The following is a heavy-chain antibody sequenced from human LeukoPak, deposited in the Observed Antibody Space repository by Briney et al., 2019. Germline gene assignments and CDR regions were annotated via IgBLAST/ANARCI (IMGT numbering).Heavy chain of an antibody. V-gene: IGHV4-39*01. CDR3: ARTQGNKSWQKYFQP. Sequence: SETLSLTCTVSGGSISSSSYFWGWIRQPPGKWLEWIGSISYSGSTYYNPSLKSRVTISADTPKNQFSLKLSSVTAADTAVYYGARTQGNKSWQKYFQPWGQGTLVTVSS. J-gene: IGHJ1*01. CDR2: ISYSGST. D-gene: IGHD6-13*01. CDR1: GGSISSSSYF.